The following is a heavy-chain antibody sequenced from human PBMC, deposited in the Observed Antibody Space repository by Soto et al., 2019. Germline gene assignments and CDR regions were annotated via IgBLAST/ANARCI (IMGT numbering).Heavy chain of an antibody. V-gene: IGHV3-23*01. D-gene: IGHD3-16*01. Sequence: EVQLLESGGGLAQPGGSLRLSCAASGFTFNKYTMTWVRQAPGEGLVWLSTIDGGGGSKFYTDSVKGRFTISRDNSENTLYLQMNSLRAEDTAVYYCANRGLAGLGDVAPPFDYWGPGTLVTVSS. CDR2: IDGGGGSK. CDR1: GFTFNKYT. J-gene: IGHJ4*02. CDR3: ANRGLAGLGDVAPPFDY.